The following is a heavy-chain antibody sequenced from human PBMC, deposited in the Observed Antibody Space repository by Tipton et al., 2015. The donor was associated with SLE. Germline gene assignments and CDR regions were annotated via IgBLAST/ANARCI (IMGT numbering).Heavy chain of an antibody. V-gene: IGHV4-34*01. CDR3: ARSAGYGSSWAHFDY. CDR2: SNHSGST. Sequence: TLSLTCTVSGGSISSHYWSWSRQPPGKGLEWIGESNHSGSTNYNPSLKSRVTISVDTSKNQFSLKVSSVTAADTAAYYCARSAGYGSSWAHFDYWGQGTLVTVSS. J-gene: IGHJ4*02. CDR1: GGSISSHY. D-gene: IGHD6-13*01.